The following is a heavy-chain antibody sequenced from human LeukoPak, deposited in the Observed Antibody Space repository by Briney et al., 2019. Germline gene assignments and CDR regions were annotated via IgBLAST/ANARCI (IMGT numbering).Heavy chain of an antibody. V-gene: IGHV3-48*03. CDR1: GFTFSSYE. Sequence: GGSLRLSCAASGFTFSSYEMNWVRQAPGKGLEWVSYISSSGSTIYYADSVKGRFTISRDNAKNSLYLQMNSLRAEDTAVYYCGRGRATAPKGDSGLGYWGQGTLVTVSS. CDR2: ISSSGSTI. CDR3: GRGRATAPKGDSGLGY. J-gene: IGHJ4*02. D-gene: IGHD5-12*01.